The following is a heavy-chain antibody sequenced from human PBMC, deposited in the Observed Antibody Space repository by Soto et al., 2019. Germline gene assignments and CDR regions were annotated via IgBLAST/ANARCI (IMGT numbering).Heavy chain of an antibody. J-gene: IGHJ6*02. D-gene: IGHD2-15*01. V-gene: IGHV4-39*01. CDR1: GYSVSSSDYY. Sequence: RSLTCSVSGYSVSSSDYYWAWIRQPPGKGLEWIGSMFYSGLTYYNPSLKSRVTLSVDTSKNQFSVRLNSVTAADTAVYYCAPLSVSLSGPYGIHVWGQGTTVTVSS. CDR3: APLSVSLSGPYGIHV. CDR2: MFYSGLT.